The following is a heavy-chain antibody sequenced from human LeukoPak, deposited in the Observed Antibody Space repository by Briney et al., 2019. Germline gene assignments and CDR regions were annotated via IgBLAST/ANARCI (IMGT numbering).Heavy chain of an antibody. CDR1: GFTFSSYA. Sequence: GGSLRLSCAASGFTFSSYAMHWVRQAPGKGLEWVAVISYDGSNKYYADSVKGRFTISRDNSKNTLYLQMNSLRAEDTAVYYCARGSRLFSRDDAFDIWGQGTMVTVSS. V-gene: IGHV3-30-3*01. J-gene: IGHJ3*02. D-gene: IGHD2-21*01. CDR2: ISYDGSNK. CDR3: ARGSRLFSRDDAFDI.